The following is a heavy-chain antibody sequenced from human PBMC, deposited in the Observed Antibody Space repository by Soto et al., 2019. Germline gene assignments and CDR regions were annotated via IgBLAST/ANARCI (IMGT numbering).Heavy chain of an antibody. CDR1: VFTFSSYS. V-gene: IGHV3-21*01. CDR2: ISSSSSYI. D-gene: IGHD6-6*01. J-gene: IGHJ4*02. CDR3: ARERSSSPLDY. Sequence: GGSLRLSCAASVFTFSSYSMNWVRQAPGKGLEWVSSISSSSSYIYYADSVKGRFTISRDNAKNSLYLQMSSLRAEDTAVYYCARERSSSPLDYWGQGTLVTVSS.